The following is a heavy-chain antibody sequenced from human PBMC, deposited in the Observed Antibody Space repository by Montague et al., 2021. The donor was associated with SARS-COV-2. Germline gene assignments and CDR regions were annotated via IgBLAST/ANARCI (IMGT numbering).Heavy chain of an antibody. CDR3: VRDPAPSGSGTFYDY. J-gene: IGHJ4*02. V-gene: IGHV4-59*02. CDR2: VDYSRSN. Sequence: SETLSLTCTVSGDSVSHDFWTWIRQPPGKGLEWIGYVDYSRSNSYNPSLMGRVSIAVDTSKNQFSLRLSTVTAADTAIDYCVRDPAPSGSGTFYDYWGQGTLVAVSS. CDR1: GDSVSHDF. D-gene: IGHD1-26*01.